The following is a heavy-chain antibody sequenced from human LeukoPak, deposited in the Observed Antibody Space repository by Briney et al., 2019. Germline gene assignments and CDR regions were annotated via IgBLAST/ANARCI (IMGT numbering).Heavy chain of an antibody. CDR3: AKYAPPTTVVTRFFDS. CDR1: GFNFNTYA. J-gene: IGHJ4*02. Sequence: GGSLRLSCAASGFNFNTYAMTWVRQAPGKGLEWVSVIGSDGGSIQYADSVKGRFSISRDNSKNTLYLQMNSLRTEDTAIYYCAKYAPPTTVVTRFFDSWGQGSLVSVSS. D-gene: IGHD2-21*02. CDR2: IGSDGGSI. V-gene: IGHV3-23*01.